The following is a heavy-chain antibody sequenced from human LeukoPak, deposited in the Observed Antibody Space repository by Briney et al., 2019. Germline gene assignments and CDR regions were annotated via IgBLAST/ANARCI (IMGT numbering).Heavy chain of an antibody. D-gene: IGHD3-22*01. CDR2: INQDGSEK. CDR3: AKVPYDSSGYYYPEYFQH. CDR1: GFTFTNYC. J-gene: IGHJ1*01. V-gene: IGHV3-7*03. Sequence: GGSLRLSCAASGFTFTNYCMSWVRQAPGKGLEWVANINQDGSEKYYVDSVKGRFTISRDNAKNSLYLQMNSLRAEDTAVYYCAKVPYDSSGYYYPEYFQHWGQGTLVTVSS.